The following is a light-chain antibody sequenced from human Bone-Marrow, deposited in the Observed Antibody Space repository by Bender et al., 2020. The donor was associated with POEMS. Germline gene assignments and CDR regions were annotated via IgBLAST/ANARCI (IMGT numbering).Light chain of an antibody. CDR2: DND. CDR1: SSNIGNNA. CDR3: ASYRIISKWV. V-gene: IGLV1-51*01. J-gene: IGLJ3*02. Sequence: QSVLTQPPSVSAAPGQKVTISCAGSSSNIGNNALAWYRQLPGTAPKVLIYDNDKRPSGIPERFSGSKSGNTASLTISGLQAEDEADYYCASYRIISKWVFGGGTKLTVL.